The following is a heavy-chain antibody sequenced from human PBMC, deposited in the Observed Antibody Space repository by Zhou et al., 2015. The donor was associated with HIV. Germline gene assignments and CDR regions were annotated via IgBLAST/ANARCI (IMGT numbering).Heavy chain of an antibody. CDR2: IIPIFGTA. Sequence: QVQLVQSGAEVKKPGSSVKVSCKASGGTFSSYAISWVRQAPGQGLEWMGGIIPIFGTANYAQKFQGRVTITADESTSTAYMELSSLRSEDTAVYYCARDGRNGSGKDDAFDIWGQGTMVTVSS. CDR1: GGTFSSYA. V-gene: IGHV1-69*01. CDR3: ARDGRNGSGKDDAFDI. D-gene: IGHD3-10*01. J-gene: IGHJ3*02.